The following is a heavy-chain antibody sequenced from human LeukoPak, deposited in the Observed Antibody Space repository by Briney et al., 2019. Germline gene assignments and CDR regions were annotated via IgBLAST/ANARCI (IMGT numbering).Heavy chain of an antibody. J-gene: IGHJ5*02. CDR2: INPNSGGT. V-gene: IGHV1-2*06. Sequence: ASVKVSCKASGYTFTGYYMHWVRQAPGQGLEWMGRINPNSGGTNYAQKFQGRVTMTRDTSISTAYMELSRLRSDDTAVYYYARGAITMVRGVISWFDPWGQGTLVTVSS. CDR3: ARGAITMVRGVISWFDP. CDR1: GYTFTGYY. D-gene: IGHD3-10*01.